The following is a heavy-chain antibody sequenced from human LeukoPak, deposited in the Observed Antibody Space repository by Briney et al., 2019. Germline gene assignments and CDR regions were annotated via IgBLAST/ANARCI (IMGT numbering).Heavy chain of an antibody. D-gene: IGHD3-10*01. V-gene: IGHV4-59*01. CDR3: ATGRDVYGSEY. CDR1: GGSISSYY. CDR2: IYYSGST. Sequence: SETLSLTCTVSGGSISSYYWSWIRQPPGKGLEWIGYIYYSGSTNYNPSLKSRVAISLDTTKTQFSLKLSSVTAADTAVYYCATGRDVYGSEYWGQGTLVTVSS. J-gene: IGHJ4*02.